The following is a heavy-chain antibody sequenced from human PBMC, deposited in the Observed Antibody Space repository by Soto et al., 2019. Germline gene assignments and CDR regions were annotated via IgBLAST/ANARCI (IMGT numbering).Heavy chain of an antibody. V-gene: IGHV3-23*01. Sequence: PGGSLRLSCAASGFTFSSYAMSWVRQAPGKGLEWVSAISGSGGSTYYADSVKGRFTISRDNSKNTLYLQMNSLRAEDTAVYYCRSTKAPYGDKTGYYFDYWGQGTLVTVSS. D-gene: IGHD4-17*01. CDR3: RSTKAPYGDKTGYYFDY. J-gene: IGHJ4*02. CDR1: GFTFSSYA. CDR2: ISGSGGST.